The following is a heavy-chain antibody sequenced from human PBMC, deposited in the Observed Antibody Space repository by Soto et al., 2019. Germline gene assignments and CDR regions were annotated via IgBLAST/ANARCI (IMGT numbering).Heavy chain of an antibody. V-gene: IGHV1-18*01. D-gene: IGHD2-15*01. CDR2: ITPHNGDT. Sequence: IPLLQSGAEVKKPGTSVKVSCKASGYPFVTYGISWVRQAPGQGPEWLGWITPHNGDTNDAQKVQGRVTMTTDSATSTAYLEVRSLRSDDTAVYHCARLAPCSGGDTCYSRALDYWGQGTLVTVSS. J-gene: IGHJ4*02. CDR3: ARLAPCSGGDTCYSRALDY. CDR1: GYPFVTYG.